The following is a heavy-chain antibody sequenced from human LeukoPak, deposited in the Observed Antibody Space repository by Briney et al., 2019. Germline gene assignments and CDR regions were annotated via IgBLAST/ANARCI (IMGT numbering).Heavy chain of an antibody. CDR2: INHSGST. D-gene: IGHD3-22*01. CDR3: ARRNYYDTSAYTRPPPAGAFDV. J-gene: IGHJ3*01. CDR1: GGSFSGYY. V-gene: IGHV4-34*01. Sequence: PSETLSLTCAVYGGSFSGYYWSWIRQPPGKGLEWIGEINHSGSTNYNPSLKSRVTISVDTSKNQFSLKLSSVTVADTAVYYCARRNYYDTSAYTRPPPAGAFDVWGQGTMVTVSS.